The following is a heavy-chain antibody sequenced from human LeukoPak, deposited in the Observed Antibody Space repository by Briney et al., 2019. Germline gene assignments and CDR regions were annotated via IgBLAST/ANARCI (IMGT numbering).Heavy chain of an antibody. CDR3: AGERSSSGGHSWFDP. D-gene: IGHD4-23*01. CDR1: GGSISSYY. J-gene: IGHJ5*02. Sequence: PSETLSLTCTVSGGSISSYYWSWIRQPPGKGLEWIGSIYYTGVTSTNPFFRSRMSISVDTSKNQFSLNLTSVTAADAAVYYCAGERSSSGGHSWFDPWGQGTLVTVSS. V-gene: IGHV4-59*12. CDR2: IYYTGVT.